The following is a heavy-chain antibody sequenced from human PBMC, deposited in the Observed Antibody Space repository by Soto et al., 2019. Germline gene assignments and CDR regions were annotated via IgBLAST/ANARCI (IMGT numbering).Heavy chain of an antibody. D-gene: IGHD3-10*01. CDR3: ARHSVHGSGSYYNPISAFDI. V-gene: IGHV4-39*01. J-gene: IGHJ3*02. CDR1: GGSISSSSYY. CDR2: IYYSGST. Sequence: QLQLQESGPGLVKPSETLSLTCTVSGGSISSSSYYWGWIRQPPGKGLEWIGSIYYSGSTYYNPSLKSRVTISVDTSKNQFSLKLSSVTAADTAVYYCARHSVHGSGSYYNPISAFDIWGQGTMVTVSS.